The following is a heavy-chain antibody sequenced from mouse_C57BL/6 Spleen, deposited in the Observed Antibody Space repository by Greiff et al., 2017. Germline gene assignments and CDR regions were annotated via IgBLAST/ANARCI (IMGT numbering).Heavy chain of an antibody. Sequence: EVKVIESGGGLVKPGGSLKLSCAASGFTFSDYGMHWVRQAPEKGLEWVAYISSGSSTIYYADTVKGRFTISRDNAKNTLFLQMTSLRSEDTAMYYCARKDSVYAMDYWGQGTSVTVSS. CDR2: ISSGSSTI. V-gene: IGHV5-17*01. CDR1: GFTFSDYG. D-gene: IGHD1-1*01. J-gene: IGHJ4*01. CDR3: ARKDSVYAMDY.